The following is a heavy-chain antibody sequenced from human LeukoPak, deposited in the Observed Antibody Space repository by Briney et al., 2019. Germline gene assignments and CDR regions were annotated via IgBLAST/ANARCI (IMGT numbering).Heavy chain of an antibody. CDR2: ISAYNGNT. Sequence: ASVKVSCKASGYTFTSYGINWVRQAPGQGLEWMGWISAYNGNTNYAQKLQGRVTMTTDTSTSTAYMELRSLRSDDTAVYYCARTPAERYSYVGYFDYWGQGTLVTVSS. J-gene: IGHJ4*02. CDR3: ARTPAERYSYVGYFDY. CDR1: GYTFTSYG. V-gene: IGHV1-18*01. D-gene: IGHD5-18*01.